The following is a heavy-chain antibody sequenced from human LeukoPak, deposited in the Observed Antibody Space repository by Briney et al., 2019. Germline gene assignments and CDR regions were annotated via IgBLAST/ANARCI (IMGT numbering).Heavy chain of an antibody. CDR2: INTDGSST. J-gene: IGHJ3*02. Sequence: GGSLRLSCAASGFTFSSYWMHWVRQAPGKGLVWVSRINTDGSSTSYADSVKGRFTISRDNAKNTLYLQMNSLRAEDTAVYYCARVGGVSDAFDIWGQGTMVTVSS. CDR3: ARVGGVSDAFDI. V-gene: IGHV3-74*01. D-gene: IGHD2-8*02. CDR1: GFTFSSYW.